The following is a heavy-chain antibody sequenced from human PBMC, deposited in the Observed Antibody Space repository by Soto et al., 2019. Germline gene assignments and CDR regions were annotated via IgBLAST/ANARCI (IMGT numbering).Heavy chain of an antibody. D-gene: IGHD1-1*01. J-gene: IGHJ1*01. CDR3: SRVSTSGRFFGYFQH. V-gene: IGHV4-30-4*01. Sequence: PSETLSLTCSVSGASISSADNYWSWIRQPPGKGLEWIGSIYYSGNTFYHPSLKSRLTLSVDTSKNQFSLTLHSVTAADTAVYYCSRVSTSGRFFGYFQHWGQGTLVTVSS. CDR2: IYYSGNT. CDR1: GASISSADNY.